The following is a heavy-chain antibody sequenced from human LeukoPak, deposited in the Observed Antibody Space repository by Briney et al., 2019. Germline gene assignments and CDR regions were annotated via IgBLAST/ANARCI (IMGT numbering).Heavy chain of an antibody. Sequence: GGSLRLSCAASGFTFSSYSMNWVRQAPGKGLEWVSSISSSSSYIYYADSVKGRFTISRDNAKNSPYLQMNSLRAEDTTVYYCARATGAGDLPFDYWGQGTLVTVSS. D-gene: IGHD2-21*02. CDR1: GFTFSSYS. V-gene: IGHV3-21*01. CDR3: ARATGAGDLPFDY. CDR2: ISSSSSYI. J-gene: IGHJ4*02.